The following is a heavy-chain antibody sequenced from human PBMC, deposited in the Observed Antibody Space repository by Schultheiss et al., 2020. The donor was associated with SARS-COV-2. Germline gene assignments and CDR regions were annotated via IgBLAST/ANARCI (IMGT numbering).Heavy chain of an antibody. Sequence: SVKVSCKASGYTFTSYGISWVRQAPGQGLEWMGWIIPIFGTANYAQKFQGRVTITADKSTSTAYMELSSLRSEDTAVYYCARVGIQLSLYYFDYWGQGTLVTVSS. CDR1: GYTFTSYG. J-gene: IGHJ4*02. D-gene: IGHD5-18*01. CDR3: ARVGIQLSLYYFDY. CDR2: IIPIFGTA. V-gene: IGHV1-69*06.